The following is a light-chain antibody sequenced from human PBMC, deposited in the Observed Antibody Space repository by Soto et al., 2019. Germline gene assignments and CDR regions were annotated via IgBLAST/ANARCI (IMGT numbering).Light chain of an antibody. V-gene: IGLV2-18*02. CDR2: EVS. CDR3: SSYTRSSALV. CDR1: SSDVGSYNR. J-gene: IGLJ2*01. Sequence: QSALTQPPSVSGSPGQSVTISCTGTSSDVGSYNRVSWYQQPPGTAPKLMIYEVSNRPSGVPDRFSGSKSGNTASLTISGLQAEDEADYHSSSYTRSSALVFGGGTQLTVL.